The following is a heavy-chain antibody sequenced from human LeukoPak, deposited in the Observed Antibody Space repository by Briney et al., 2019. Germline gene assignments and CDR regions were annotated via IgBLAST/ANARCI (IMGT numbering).Heavy chain of an antibody. Sequence: GGSLRLSCAGSGFTFGRYAMSWVRQAPGQGLKCVSSIRSSGDHTYYADSVKGRFTISRDNSKNTLYLQMNSLRAEDTAVYYCAKRIAVAGTILNSWGQGTLVTVSS. D-gene: IGHD6-19*01. CDR1: GFTFGRYA. CDR2: IRSSGDHT. V-gene: IGHV3-23*01. CDR3: AKRIAVAGTILNS. J-gene: IGHJ4*02.